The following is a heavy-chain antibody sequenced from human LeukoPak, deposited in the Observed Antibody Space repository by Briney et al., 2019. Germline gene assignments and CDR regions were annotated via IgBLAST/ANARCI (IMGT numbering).Heavy chain of an antibody. Sequence: ASVKVSCKVSGYTLTELSMPWVRQAPGKGLEWLGGFDPEDGETIYAQKFQGRVTMTEDTSTDTAYMELSSLRPEDTAVYYCARVAAPTMVVAATPFDYWGQGTLVTVSS. CDR1: GYTLTELS. J-gene: IGHJ4*02. CDR2: FDPEDGET. V-gene: IGHV1-24*01. CDR3: ARVAAPTMVVAATPFDY. D-gene: IGHD2-15*01.